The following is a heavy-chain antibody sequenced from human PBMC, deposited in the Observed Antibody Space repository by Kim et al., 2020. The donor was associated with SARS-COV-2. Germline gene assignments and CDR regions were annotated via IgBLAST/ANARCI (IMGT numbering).Heavy chain of an antibody. J-gene: IGHJ6*02. V-gene: IGHV3-7*01. CDR3: ARRVLRYYYSSGYSPHYYGIDV. CDR1: GFTFSSYW. D-gene: IGHD3-22*01. Sequence: GGSLRLSCAASGFTFSSYWMSWVRQAPGKGLEWVANIKQDGSEKYYVDSVKGRFTISRDNAKNSLYLQMNSLRVEDTAVYYCARRVLRYYYSSGYSPHYYGIDVWGPRTTVTVSS. CDR2: IKQDGSEK.